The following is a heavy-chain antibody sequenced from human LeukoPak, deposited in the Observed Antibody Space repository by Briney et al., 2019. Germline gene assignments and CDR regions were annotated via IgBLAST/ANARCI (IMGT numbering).Heavy chain of an antibody. D-gene: IGHD5-18*01. Sequence: SETLSLTCAVYGGSFSGYYWSWIRQPPGKGLEWIGEINHSGSTNYNPSLKSRVTISVDTSKNQFSLKLSSVTAADTAVYYCARGATWIRLWTYSYYFDYWGQGTLVTVSS. V-gene: IGHV4-34*01. J-gene: IGHJ4*02. CDR2: INHSGST. CDR1: GGSFSGYY. CDR3: ARGATWIRLWTYSYYFDY.